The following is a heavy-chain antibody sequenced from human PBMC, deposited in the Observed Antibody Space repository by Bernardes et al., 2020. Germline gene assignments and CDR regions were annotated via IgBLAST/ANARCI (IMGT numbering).Heavy chain of an antibody. CDR2: INHSGST. CDR1: GGSFSGYY. V-gene: IGHV4-34*01. D-gene: IGHD2-15*01. J-gene: IGHJ4*02. Sequence: SETLSLTCAVYGGSFSGYYWSWIRQPPGKGLEWIGEINHSGSTNYNPSLKSRVTISVDTSKTQFSLKLSSVTAADTAVYYCARTQSLGYCSGGSCAFDYWGEGTLVTVSS. CDR3: ARTQSLGYCSGGSCAFDY.